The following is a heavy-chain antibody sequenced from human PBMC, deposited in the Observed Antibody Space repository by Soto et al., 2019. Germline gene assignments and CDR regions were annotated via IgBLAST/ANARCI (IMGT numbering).Heavy chain of an antibody. V-gene: IGHV4-59*01. D-gene: IGHD6-6*01. CDR3: ARARPGWFDP. CDR1: GCSISSYY. CDR2: IYYSGST. J-gene: IGHJ5*02. Sequence: SETLSLTCPVSGCSISSYYWSWIRQPPGKGLEWIGYIYYSGSTNYNPSLKSRVTISVDTSKNQFSLKLSSVTAADTAVYYCARARPGWFDPWGQGTLVTVSS.